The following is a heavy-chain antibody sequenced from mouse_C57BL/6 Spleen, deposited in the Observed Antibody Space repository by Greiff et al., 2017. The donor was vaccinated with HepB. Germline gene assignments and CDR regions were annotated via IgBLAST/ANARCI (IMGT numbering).Heavy chain of an antibody. CDR2: IHPNSGST. CDR1: GYTFTSYW. Sequence: VQLQQSGAELVKPGASVKLSCKASGYTFTSYWMHWVKQRPGQGLEWIGMIHPNSGSTNYNEKFKSKATLTVDKSSSTAYMQLSSLTSEDSAVYYCARSAGDYAMDYWGQGTSVTVSS. J-gene: IGHJ4*01. CDR3: ARSAGDYAMDY. V-gene: IGHV1-64*01.